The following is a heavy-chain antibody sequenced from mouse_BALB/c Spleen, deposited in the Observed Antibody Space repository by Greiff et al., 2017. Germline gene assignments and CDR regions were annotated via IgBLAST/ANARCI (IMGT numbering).Heavy chain of an antibody. CDR1: GFTFSSYA. CDR2: ISSGGST. V-gene: IGHV5-6-5*01. J-gene: IGHJ4*01. Sequence: EVKLMESGGGLVKPGGSLKLSCAASGFTFSSYAMSWVRQTPEKRLEWVASISSGGSTYYPDSVKGRFTISRDNARNILYLQMSSLRSEDTAMYYCARRGYDYDVYYAMDYWGQGTSVTVSS. D-gene: IGHD2-4*01. CDR3: ARRGYDYDVYYAMDY.